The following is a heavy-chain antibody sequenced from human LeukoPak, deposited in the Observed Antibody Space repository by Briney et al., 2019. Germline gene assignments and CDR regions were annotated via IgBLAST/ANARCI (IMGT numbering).Heavy chain of an antibody. CDR2: INPSGGST. Sequence: ASVKVSCKASGYTFTSYYMHRVRQAPGQGLEWMGIINPSGGSTSYAQKFQGRVTMTRDTSTSTVYMELSSLRSEDTAVYYCARDKFSGSYFPHWFDPWGQGTLVTVSS. V-gene: IGHV1-46*03. CDR1: GYTFTSYY. CDR3: ARDKFSGSYFPHWFDP. D-gene: IGHD1-26*01. J-gene: IGHJ5*02.